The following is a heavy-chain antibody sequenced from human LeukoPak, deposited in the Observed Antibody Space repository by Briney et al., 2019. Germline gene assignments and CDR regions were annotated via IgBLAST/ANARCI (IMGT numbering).Heavy chain of an antibody. CDR3: AREVSRGYSYGYLTY. CDR2: IRYDGSNK. V-gene: IGHV3-30*02. J-gene: IGHJ4*02. D-gene: IGHD5-18*01. Sequence: GGSLRLSCAASGFTFSSYGMHWVRQAPGKGLEWVAFIRYDGSNKYYADSVKGRFTISRDNSKNTLYLQMNSLRAEDTAVYYCAREVSRGYSYGYLTYWGQGTLVTVSS. CDR1: GFTFSSYG.